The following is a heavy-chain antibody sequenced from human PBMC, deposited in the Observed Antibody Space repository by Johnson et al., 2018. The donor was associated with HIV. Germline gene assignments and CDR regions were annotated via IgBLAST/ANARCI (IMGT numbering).Heavy chain of an antibody. CDR1: GFTFSSYA. CDR3: VRHLPTYVSAFHI. J-gene: IGHJ3*02. D-gene: IGHD3-10*02. CDR2: ISYDGNNK. V-gene: IGHV3-30-3*01. Sequence: QVQLVESGGGVVQPGGCLRLSCVASGFTFSSYAMHWVRQAPGKGLEWMALISYDGNNKHYADSVQGRFTISRDSSKNTLNLQMSSLRAEDTATYYCVRHLPTYVSAFHIWGQGTMVTVSS.